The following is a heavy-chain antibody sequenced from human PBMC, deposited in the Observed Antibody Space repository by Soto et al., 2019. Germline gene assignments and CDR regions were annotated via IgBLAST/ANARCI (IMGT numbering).Heavy chain of an antibody. CDR2: IVPMFGTT. Sequence: SLKVSCKAPGDTFNSYGISWVRQAPGQGLEWMGGIVPMFGTTNLALKFEDRVTITADELTTTVYMEIRGLTSEDTAVYYCARELADVHVWDAFDVWGHGSRV. CDR1: GDTFNSYG. J-gene: IGHJ3*01. CDR3: ARELADVHVWDAFDV. D-gene: IGHD6-13*01. V-gene: IGHV1-69*13.